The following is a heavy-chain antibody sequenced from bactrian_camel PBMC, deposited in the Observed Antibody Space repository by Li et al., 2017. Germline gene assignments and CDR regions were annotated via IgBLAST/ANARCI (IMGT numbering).Heavy chain of an antibody. J-gene: IGHJ6*01. CDR3: AASKSPTCGGRPSSSLSFGY. CDR2: ISSDGGTT. D-gene: IGHD2*01. V-gene: IGHV3S31*01. Sequence: VQLVESGGDSVEPGGSLRLSCAASGFTFSQNAMSWVRQAPGKGTIWVAGISSDGGTTKYDNSVKGRFTISRDNAKNTLYLQMNSLKPEDTAIYYCAASKSPTCGGRPSSSLSFGYWGQGTQVTVS. CDR1: GFTFSQNA.